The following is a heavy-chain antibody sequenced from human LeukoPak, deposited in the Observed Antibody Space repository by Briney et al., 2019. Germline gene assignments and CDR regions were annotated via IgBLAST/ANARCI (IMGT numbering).Heavy chain of an antibody. J-gene: IGHJ4*02. V-gene: IGHV4-38-2*01. CDR3: ARLGSYFDY. Sequence: SETLFLTCAVSGYSISSGYYWGWIRQPPGKGLEWIGSIYHSGSTYYNPSLKSRVTISVDTAKNQFSLKLSSVTAADTAVYYCARLGSYFDYWGQGTQVTVSS. CDR1: GYSISSGYY. CDR2: IYHSGST.